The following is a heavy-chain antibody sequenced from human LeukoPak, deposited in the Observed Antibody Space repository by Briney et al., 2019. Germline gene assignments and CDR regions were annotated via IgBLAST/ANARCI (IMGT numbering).Heavy chain of an antibody. CDR3: ARGSSRYSI. Sequence: SETLSLTCTVSGYSISSGYYWGWIRQPPGKGLEWIGSIYHSGSTYYNPSLKSRVTISVDTSKNQFSLKLSSVTAADTAVYYCARGSSRYSIWGQGTMVTVSS. CDR1: GYSISSGYY. D-gene: IGHD3-16*02. CDR2: IYHSGST. J-gene: IGHJ3*02. V-gene: IGHV4-38-2*02.